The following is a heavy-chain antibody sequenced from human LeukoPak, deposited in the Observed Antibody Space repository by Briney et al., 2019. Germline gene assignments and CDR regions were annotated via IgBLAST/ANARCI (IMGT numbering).Heavy chain of an antibody. J-gene: IGHJ5*02. V-gene: IGHV3-33*06. Sequence: GGSLRLSCAASGFTFSSYGMHWVRQAPGKGLEWVAVIWYDGSNKYYADSVKGRFTISRDNSKNTLYLQMNSLRAEDTAVYYCAKDIGIFQQLVNWFDPWGQGTLVTVSS. CDR1: GFTFSSYG. D-gene: IGHD6-13*01. CDR3: AKDIGIFQQLVNWFDP. CDR2: IWYDGSNK.